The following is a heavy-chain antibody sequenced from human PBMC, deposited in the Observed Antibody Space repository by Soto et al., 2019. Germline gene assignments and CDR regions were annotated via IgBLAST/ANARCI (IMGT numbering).Heavy chain of an antibody. CDR3: ARSVAVPGAHIDY. CDR2: IFYTGST. D-gene: IGHD6-19*01. Sequence: SDALSLTCTVSPGSISGRYWTWIRQPPGKGLEWIGYIFYTGSTNYNPSLKSRVTISVDTSKNEFSLRLSSVTAADTAVYFCARSVAVPGAHIDYWGQGTQVTVSS. V-gene: IGHV4-59*11. CDR1: PGSISGRY. J-gene: IGHJ4*02.